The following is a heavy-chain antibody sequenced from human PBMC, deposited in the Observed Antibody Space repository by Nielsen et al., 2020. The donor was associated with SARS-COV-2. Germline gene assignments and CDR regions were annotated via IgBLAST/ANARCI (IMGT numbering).Heavy chain of an antibody. CDR2: ISSSSSYI. CDR1: GFTFSSYS. V-gene: IGHV3-21*01. Sequence: GESLKISCAASGFTFSSYSMNWVRQAPGKGLEWVSSISSSSSYIYYADSVKGRFTISRDNAKNSLYLQMNSLRAEDTAVYYCAREGGSTVTTGYGMDVWGQGTTVTVSS. J-gene: IGHJ6*02. CDR3: AREGGSTVTTGYGMDV. D-gene: IGHD4-17*01.